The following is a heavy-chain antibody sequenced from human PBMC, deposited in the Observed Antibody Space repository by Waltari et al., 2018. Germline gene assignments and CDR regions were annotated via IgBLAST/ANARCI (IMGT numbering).Heavy chain of an antibody. Sequence: QLQLQESGSGLVKPSQTLSLTCAVSGGSISSGGYSWSWIRQPPGKGLEWIGYIYHSGSTHTNPSLKGRVTISVDRSKNQFSLKLSSVTAADTAVYYCASSPEPLTGYYYYGMDVWGQGTTVTVSS. J-gene: IGHJ6*02. CDR2: IYHSGST. D-gene: IGHD7-27*01. CDR1: GGSISSGGYS. CDR3: ASSPEPLTGYYYYGMDV. V-gene: IGHV4-30-2*01.